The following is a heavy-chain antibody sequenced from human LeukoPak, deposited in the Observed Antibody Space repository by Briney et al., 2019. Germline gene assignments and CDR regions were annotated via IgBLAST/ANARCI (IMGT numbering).Heavy chain of an antibody. Sequence: SVKVSCKASGFTFTSSAMQWVRQARGQRLEWIGWIVVGSGNTNYAQKFQERVTITRDMSTSTAYMELSSLRSEDTAVYYCARDRIVGVSRDAFDIWGQGTMVTVSS. D-gene: IGHD3-22*01. V-gene: IGHV1-58*02. J-gene: IGHJ3*02. CDR1: GFTFTSSA. CDR2: IVVGSGNT. CDR3: ARDRIVGVSRDAFDI.